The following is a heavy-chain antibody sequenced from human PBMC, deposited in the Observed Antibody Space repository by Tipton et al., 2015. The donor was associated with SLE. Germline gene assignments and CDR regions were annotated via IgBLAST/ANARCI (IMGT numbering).Heavy chain of an antibody. J-gene: IGHJ2*01. CDR3: ARRRWLQLDWYYDL. CDR2: IIPIFGTP. V-gene: IGHV1-69*01. D-gene: IGHD5-24*01. Sequence: QVQLVQSGAEVKKPGSSVKVSCKASGGTFSNFAISWVRQAPGQGLEWMGEIIPIFGTPNSAQKFQGRVTITADEVTSTAYMELSSLRPEDTAVYYCARRRWLQLDWYYDLGGRGILVTVSS. CDR1: GGTFSNFA.